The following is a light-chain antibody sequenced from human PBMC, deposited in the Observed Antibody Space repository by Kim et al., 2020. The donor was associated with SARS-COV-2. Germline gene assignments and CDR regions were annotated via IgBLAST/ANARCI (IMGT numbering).Light chain of an antibody. V-gene: IGKV1-5*03. CDR1: QSIRIL. J-gene: IGKJ4*01. CDR3: QHYDAYPLT. CDR2: RAS. Sequence: DIQMTQSPSTLSTSVGDRVTITCRASQSIRILLAWYQQKPGKAPKLLIYRASRLETGVPSRFSGSGSGTEFTLTISSLQPDDSAIYYCQHYDAYPLTFGGGTKVDIK.